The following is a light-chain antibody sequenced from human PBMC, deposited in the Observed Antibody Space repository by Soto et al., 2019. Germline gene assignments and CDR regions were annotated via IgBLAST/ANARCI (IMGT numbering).Light chain of an antibody. CDR3: SSYTTATIWV. CDR1: GSDVGSYNY. Sequence: SVLAQPASVSGSPGQSITLSCIGTGSDVGSYNYVFWYQQRPGKAPKLMIYEVNNRPSGVSDRFSGSKSANTASLTISGLQSEDEATYYCSSYTTATIWVFGGGTQLTVL. CDR2: EVN. J-gene: IGLJ3*02. V-gene: IGLV2-14*01.